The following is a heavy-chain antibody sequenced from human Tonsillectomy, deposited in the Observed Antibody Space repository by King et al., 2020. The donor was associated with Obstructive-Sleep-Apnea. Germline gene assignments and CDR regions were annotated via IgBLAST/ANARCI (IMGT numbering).Heavy chain of an antibody. CDR2: IGSDGNTA. CDR3: ARGAREQEY. J-gene: IGHJ4*02. CDR1: GFAFNSFA. V-gene: IGHV3-64*01. D-gene: IGHD1/OR15-1a*01. Sequence: VQLVESGGGVVQPGGSLRLSCAASGFAFNSFALHWVRQSPGKGLEDVASIGSDGNTAHYASSVKDRFIISSDNSKNTIYLQLGSLKIEDTAVYYCARGAREQEYWGQGTLVTVSS.